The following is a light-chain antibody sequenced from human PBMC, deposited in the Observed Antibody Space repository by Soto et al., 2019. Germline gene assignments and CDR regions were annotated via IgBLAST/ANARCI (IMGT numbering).Light chain of an antibody. CDR3: QQTYSIPIS. Sequence: DMHMSQSPSSLSASLGDRVTITSRTSQTISSNLNWYQQKPGKAPKLLIYDTSSLQSGVPSRFSGSGSGTDFTLTISSLQPEDFATYYCQQTYSIPISFGQGTRLEIK. V-gene: IGKV1-39*01. CDR2: DTS. J-gene: IGKJ5*01. CDR1: QTISSN.